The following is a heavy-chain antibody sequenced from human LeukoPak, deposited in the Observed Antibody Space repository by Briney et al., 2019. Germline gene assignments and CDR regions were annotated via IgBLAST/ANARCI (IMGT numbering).Heavy chain of an antibody. CDR1: GLTFSSYW. J-gene: IGHJ4*02. CDR2: IKSDGSST. D-gene: IGHD3-3*01. Sequence: GGSLRLSCAATGLTFSSYWMHWVRQAPGKGLVWVSRIKSDGSSTSYADSVKGRFTISRDNAKNTLYLQMNSLRVEDTAVYYCAGDAFGVDKSPFWGQGILVTVSS. CDR3: AGDAFGVDKSPF. V-gene: IGHV3-74*01.